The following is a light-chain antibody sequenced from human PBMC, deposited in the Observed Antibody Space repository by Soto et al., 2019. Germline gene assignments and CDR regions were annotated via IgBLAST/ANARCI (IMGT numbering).Light chain of an antibody. V-gene: IGKV1-39*01. Sequence: DIQMTQSPSSLSASVGDRVTITCLARQSISSDLNWYQQKPGKAPKLLIYAASSLQSGVPSRFSGSGSGTEFTLTISSLQPEDFATYYCQQSYSTAWTVGQGTKVEIK. CDR1: QSISSD. CDR3: QQSYSTAWT. J-gene: IGKJ1*01. CDR2: AAS.